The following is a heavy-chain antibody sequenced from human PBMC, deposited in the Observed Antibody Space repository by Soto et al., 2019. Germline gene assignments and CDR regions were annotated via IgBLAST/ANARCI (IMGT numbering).Heavy chain of an antibody. CDR1: GGSFSGYY. Sequence: QVQLQQWGAGLLKPAETLSLTCAVYGGSFSGYYWTWIRQPPGKGLEWIGEINQSGFTNYNPSLESRVTMSVETSKNQCSLRLSSVTAADTAVYYCARFPFDRSSWTNPRYFDYWGQGTLGTVSS. J-gene: IGHJ4*02. D-gene: IGHD6-13*01. V-gene: IGHV4-34*01. CDR2: INQSGFT. CDR3: ARFPFDRSSWTNPRYFDY.